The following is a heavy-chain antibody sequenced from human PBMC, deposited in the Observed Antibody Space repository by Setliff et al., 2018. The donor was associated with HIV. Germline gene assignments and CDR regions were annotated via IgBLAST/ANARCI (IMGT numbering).Heavy chain of an antibody. Sequence: PSETLSLTCTVSSYSISSGYYWAWIRQPPGKGLEWIGSIYHSGTTFYNPSLKSRVTISVDTSKNQFSLKLTSVTAADTAVYYCARHAPGSAYGDAYHFDHWGQGTLVTVSS. CDR2: IYHSGTT. CDR1: SYSISSGYY. J-gene: IGHJ4*02. D-gene: IGHD4-17*01. CDR3: ARHAPGSAYGDAYHFDH. V-gene: IGHV4-38-2*02.